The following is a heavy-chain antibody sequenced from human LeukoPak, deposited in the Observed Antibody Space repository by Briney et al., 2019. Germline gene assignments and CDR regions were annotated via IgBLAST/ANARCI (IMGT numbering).Heavy chain of an antibody. CDR3: ARVTAVASLYYFDY. CDR2: IYTSGST. D-gene: IGHD6-19*01. J-gene: IGHJ4*02. CDR1: GGSFSSYY. Sequence: SETLSLTCTVSGGSFSSYYWSWSRQPAGKGLEWIGRIYTSGSTNYNPSLKSRVTMSVDTSKNQFSLKLSSVTAADTAVYYCARVTAVASLYYFDYWGQGTLVTVSS. V-gene: IGHV4-4*07.